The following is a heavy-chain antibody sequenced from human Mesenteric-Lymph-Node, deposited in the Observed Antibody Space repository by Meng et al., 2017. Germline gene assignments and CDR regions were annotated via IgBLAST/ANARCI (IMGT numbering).Heavy chain of an antibody. Sequence: SETLSLTCTVSGGSINSYYWSWIRQPPGKGLEWIGYVDDSGSTSYNPSLKSRLTISVDTSKNQFFLKLNFVTAADTAVYYCARDRRVGATGYWYFDLWGRGTLVTGSS. CDR1: GGSINSYY. V-gene: IGHV4-59*01. CDR2: VDDSGST. D-gene: IGHD1-26*01. J-gene: IGHJ2*01. CDR3: ARDRRVGATGYWYFDL.